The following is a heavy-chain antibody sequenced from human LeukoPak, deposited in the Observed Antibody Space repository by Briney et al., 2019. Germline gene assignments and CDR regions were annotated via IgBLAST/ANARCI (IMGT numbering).Heavy chain of an antibody. CDR2: TIPILGIA. D-gene: IGHD2-2*01. CDR1: GGTFSSYT. CDR3: ARRGGWEYQLPFDY. Sequence: ASVKVSCKASGGTFSSYTISWVRQAPGQGLEWMGRTIPILGIANYAQKFQGRVTITADKSTSTAYMELSSLRSEDTAVYYCARRGGWEYQLPFDYWGQGTLVTVSS. J-gene: IGHJ4*02. V-gene: IGHV1-69*02.